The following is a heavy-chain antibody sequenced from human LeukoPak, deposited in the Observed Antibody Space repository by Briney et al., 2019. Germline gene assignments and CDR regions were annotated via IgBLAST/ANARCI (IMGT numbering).Heavy chain of an antibody. CDR2: MKDDGNEI. Sequence: GGSLRLSCTASGFTFKNYRITWVRQAPGKGLEWVASMKDDGNEIQYVDSVKGRFTISRDNAKNPLYLQMNNLRAEDTAVYYCARNRATNDYWGQGTLVTVSS. J-gene: IGHJ4*02. V-gene: IGHV3-7*01. CDR1: GFTFKNYR. CDR3: ARNRATNDY. D-gene: IGHD1-26*01.